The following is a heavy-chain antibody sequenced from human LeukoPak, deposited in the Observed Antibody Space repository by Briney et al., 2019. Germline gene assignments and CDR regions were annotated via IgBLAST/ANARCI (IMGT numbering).Heavy chain of an antibody. J-gene: IGHJ4*02. CDR2: IYPTRGT. D-gene: IGHD3-10*01. Sequence: PSETLSLTCTVPGGSISSGGYYWSWIRQPAGKGLECIGRIYPTRGTNYNASLKSRVTISGDTSKNQFSLKLTSVTAADTAVYYCARVIASRGEFDYWGQGTLVTVSS. V-gene: IGHV4-61*02. CDR1: GGSISSGGYY. CDR3: ARVIASRGEFDY.